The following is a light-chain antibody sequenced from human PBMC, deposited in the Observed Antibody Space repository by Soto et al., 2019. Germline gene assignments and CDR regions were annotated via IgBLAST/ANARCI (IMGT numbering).Light chain of an antibody. V-gene: IGLV2-14*01. CDR2: EVS. J-gene: IGLJ1*01. CDR1: SSDVGGYNY. Sequence: QSALTQPASVSGSPGQSITISCTGTSSDVGGYNYVSWYQQHPGKAPKLMIYEVSNRPSGVSNRFSGAKSGNTASLTISGLQAEDEADYYCSSYTSSSTLYVFVTGTKVTAL. CDR3: SSYTSSSTLYV.